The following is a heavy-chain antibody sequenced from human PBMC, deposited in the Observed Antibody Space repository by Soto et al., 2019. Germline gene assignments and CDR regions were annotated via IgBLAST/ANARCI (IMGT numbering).Heavy chain of an antibody. CDR2: IWYDGSNK. V-gene: IGHV3-33*01. D-gene: IGHD5-18*01. CDR3: ARSWDTDNWFDP. CDR1: GFTFSSYG. Sequence: GGSLRLSCAASGFTFSSYGMHWVRQAPGKGLEWVAVIWYDGSNKYYADSVKGRFTISRDNSKNTLYLQMNSLRAEDTAVYYCARSWDTDNWFDPWGQGTLVTVSS. J-gene: IGHJ5*02.